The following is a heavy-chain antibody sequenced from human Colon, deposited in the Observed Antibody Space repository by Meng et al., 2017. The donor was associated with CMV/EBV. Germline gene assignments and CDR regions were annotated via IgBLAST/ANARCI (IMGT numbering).Heavy chain of an antibody. V-gene: IGHV3-11*01. Sequence: CAASGLTFSDFYMSWIRRAPGNGLEWISYISNSGTAIYYANSVKGRFTISRDNAKNSLSLQMSSLRADDTAVYYCARHYSSSLPFQHWGQGTLVTVSS. CDR2: ISNSGTAI. J-gene: IGHJ1*01. CDR3: ARHYSSSLPFQH. CDR1: GLTFSDFY. D-gene: IGHD6-13*01.